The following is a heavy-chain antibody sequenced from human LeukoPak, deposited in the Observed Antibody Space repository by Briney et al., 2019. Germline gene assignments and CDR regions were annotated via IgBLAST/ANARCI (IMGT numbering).Heavy chain of an antibody. J-gene: IGHJ4*02. V-gene: IGHV3-33*08. D-gene: IGHD3-16*01. CDR2: IWYDGSNK. CDR1: GLTISNYW. Sequence: QAGGSLRLSCTASGLTISNYWMSWVRQAPGKGLEWVAVIWYDGSNKYYADSVKGRFTISRDNSKNTVYLQMNSLRAEDTAVYYCTRGGGDAYPDRVFDYWAQGTLVTVSS. CDR3: TRGGGDAYPDRVFDY.